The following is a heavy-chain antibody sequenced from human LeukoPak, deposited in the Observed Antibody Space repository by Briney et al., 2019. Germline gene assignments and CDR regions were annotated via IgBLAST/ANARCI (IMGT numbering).Heavy chain of an antibody. CDR2: ISYDGSNK. Sequence: PGGSLRLSCAASGFTFSSYGMHWVRQAPGKGLEWVAVISYDGSNKYYADSVKGRFTISRDNAKNSLYLQMDSLRAEDTALYYCTRDRGYDVFDIWGQGTMVTVSS. D-gene: IGHD3-10*01. CDR1: GFTFSSYG. V-gene: IGHV3-30*03. J-gene: IGHJ3*02. CDR3: TRDRGYDVFDI.